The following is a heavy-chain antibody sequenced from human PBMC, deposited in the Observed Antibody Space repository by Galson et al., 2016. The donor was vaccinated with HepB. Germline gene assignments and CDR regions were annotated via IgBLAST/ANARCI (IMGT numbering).Heavy chain of an antibody. CDR1: GFTFSDYW. D-gene: IGHD3-22*01. Sequence: SLRLSCAASGFTFSDYWVAWVRQTPGEGLEWVADIKQDGSEKYYVDSVKGRFTISRDNAKNSLYLQMNSLRPEDKAVYYCSSAAYHYGSNGYYFVYWGQGTLVTVSS. V-gene: IGHV3-7*05. CDR2: IKQDGSEK. CDR3: SSAAYHYGSNGYYFVY. J-gene: IGHJ4*02.